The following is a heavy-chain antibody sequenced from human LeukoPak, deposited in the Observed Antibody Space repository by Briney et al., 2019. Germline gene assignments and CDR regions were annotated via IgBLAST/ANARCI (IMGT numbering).Heavy chain of an antibody. V-gene: IGHV4-61*08. Sequence: SETLSLTCTVSGGSVSSSGYYWSWIQQPPGKGLEWIGYIYYSGSTNYNPSLKSRVTISVDTSKNQFSLKLSSVTAADTAVYYCARDAAAEGWFDPWGQGTLVTVSS. CDR3: ARDAAAEGWFDP. D-gene: IGHD6-13*01. J-gene: IGHJ5*02. CDR2: IYYSGST. CDR1: GGSVSSSGYY.